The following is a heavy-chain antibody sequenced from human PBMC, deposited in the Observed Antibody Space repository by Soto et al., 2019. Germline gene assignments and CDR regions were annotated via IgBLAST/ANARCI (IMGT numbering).Heavy chain of an antibody. V-gene: IGHV4-30-4*01. CDR2: ISSAWNT. CDR1: GGSISSGYYY. J-gene: IGHJ6*02. CDR3: ASSSLYGMDF. Sequence: SETLPLTCSVSGGSISSGYYYLKWISQPPGNGLEWIWNISSAWNTYYNPSLKSRLIIAKDTSQNQFSLKLGSVTAADTAVYYCASSSLYGMDFWGQGSTVTVCS.